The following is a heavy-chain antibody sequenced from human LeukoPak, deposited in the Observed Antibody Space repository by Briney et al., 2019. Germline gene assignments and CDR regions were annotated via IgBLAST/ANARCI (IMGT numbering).Heavy chain of an antibody. V-gene: IGHV4-59*01. D-gene: IGHD3-16*01. CDR1: GGSISSYY. J-gene: IGHJ4*02. Sequence: SETLSLTCTVSGGSISSYYWSWIRQPPVKGLEWIGYIYYSGSTNYNPSLKSRVTISVDTSKNQFSLKLSSVTAADTAVYYCARGMVKFGGQTIDYWGQGTLVTVSS. CDR2: IYYSGST. CDR3: ARGMVKFGGQTIDY.